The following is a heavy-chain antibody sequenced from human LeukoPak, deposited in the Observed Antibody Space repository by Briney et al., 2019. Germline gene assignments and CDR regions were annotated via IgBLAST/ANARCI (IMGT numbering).Heavy chain of an antibody. J-gene: IGHJ3*02. CDR2: VYYSGKP. CDR3: ARDGTRASAGLMDAFDI. CDR1: GYTITSGYY. Sequence: SDTLSLTCSVSGYTITSGYYWGWIRQAPGKGLEWLGSVYYSGKPYYNPSLKSRVTISLERSKNQISLRLSSLTAADTGLYFCARDGTRASAGLMDAFDIWGQGTTVTVSS. V-gene: IGHV4-38-2*02. D-gene: IGHD3-16*01.